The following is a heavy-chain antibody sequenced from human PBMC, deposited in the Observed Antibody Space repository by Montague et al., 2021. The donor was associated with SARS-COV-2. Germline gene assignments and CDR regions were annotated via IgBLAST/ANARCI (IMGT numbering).Heavy chain of an antibody. J-gene: IGHJ6*02. Sequence: TLSLTCTVSGGSISSGGYYWSWIRQHPGKGLEWIGYIYYSGSTYYNPSLKSRVTISVDTSKNQFSLKLSSVTAADTAVYYCARVSVEMATMGVYYYGMDVWGQRTTVTVSS. CDR1: GGSISSGGYY. CDR2: IYYSGST. D-gene: IGHD5-24*01. V-gene: IGHV4-31*03. CDR3: ARVSVEMATMGVYYYGMDV.